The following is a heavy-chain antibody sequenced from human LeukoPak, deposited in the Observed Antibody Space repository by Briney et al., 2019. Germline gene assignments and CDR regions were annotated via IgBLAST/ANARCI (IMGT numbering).Heavy chain of an antibody. CDR3: AKDSGWILFDD. CDR2: ISWDGGST. Sequence: PGGSLRLSCAAFGFTFDDYAMHWIRHAPGKGLEWVSVISWDGGSTYYADSVKGRFTISRDNSKNTLYLQMNSLRDEDTAVYYCAKDSGWILFDDWGQGTLVTVSS. J-gene: IGHJ4*02. D-gene: IGHD2-2*03. V-gene: IGHV3-43D*03. CDR1: GFTFDDYA.